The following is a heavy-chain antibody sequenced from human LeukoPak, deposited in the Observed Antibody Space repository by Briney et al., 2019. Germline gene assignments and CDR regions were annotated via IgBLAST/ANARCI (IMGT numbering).Heavy chain of an antibody. CDR3: ARVRVGATSAFDI. V-gene: IGHV1-2*02. Sequence: ASVKVSCKASGYTFTGYYMHWVRQAPGQGLEWMGWINPNSGGTNYAQKFQGRVTMTRDTSISTAYMELSRLRSDDTAVYYCARVRVGATSAFDIWGQGTMVTVSS. J-gene: IGHJ3*02. CDR2: INPNSGGT. CDR1: GYTFTGYY. D-gene: IGHD1-26*01.